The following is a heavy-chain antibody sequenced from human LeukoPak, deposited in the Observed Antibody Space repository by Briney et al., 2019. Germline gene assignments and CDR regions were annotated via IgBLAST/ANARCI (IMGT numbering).Heavy chain of an antibody. Sequence: SETLSLTCTVPNGSISNYYWNWIRQAPGKGLEWIGFVDHSETTDHNPSLKSRVVIAVDTSKNQFSLRLNAVTAADTAVYYCARGACTGPNCRISPMDVWGKGTTVTVSS. J-gene: IGHJ6*04. CDR3: ARGACTGPNCRISPMDV. V-gene: IGHV4-59*01. CDR1: NGSISNYY. CDR2: VDHSETT. D-gene: IGHD2-8*02.